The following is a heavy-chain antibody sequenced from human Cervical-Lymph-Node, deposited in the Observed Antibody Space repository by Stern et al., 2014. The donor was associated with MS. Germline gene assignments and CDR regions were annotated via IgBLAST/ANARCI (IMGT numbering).Heavy chain of an antibody. Sequence: EVQLVESGGGLVKPGGSLRLSCAASGFTFDSYAMYWVRQAPGKGLEWVSAISGSGYSTYYADPVKGRFTISRDNSKNSLYLQMNSLRVEDTAEYYCAKDEVTADYYYYGMDVWGQGTTVTVSS. CDR2: ISGSGYST. J-gene: IGHJ6*02. V-gene: IGHV3-23*04. CDR1: GFTFDSYA. CDR3: AKDEVTADYYYYGMDV. D-gene: IGHD2-21*02.